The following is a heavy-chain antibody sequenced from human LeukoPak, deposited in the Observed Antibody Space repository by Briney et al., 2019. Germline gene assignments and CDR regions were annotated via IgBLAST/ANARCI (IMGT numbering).Heavy chain of an antibody. D-gene: IGHD2-2*02. CDR1: GFTFNNYG. Sequence: PGGSLRLSCAASGFTFNNYGMHWVRQAPGKGLEWVANIKQHGNEKYYVDSVKGRFTISRDNAKNSLYLQMNSLRAEDTAVYYCARDNRNSITVVPAAIWATSGYGMDVWGQGTTVTVSS. CDR2: IKQHGNEK. J-gene: IGHJ6*02. CDR3: ARDNRNSITVVPAAIWATSGYGMDV. V-gene: IGHV3-7*01.